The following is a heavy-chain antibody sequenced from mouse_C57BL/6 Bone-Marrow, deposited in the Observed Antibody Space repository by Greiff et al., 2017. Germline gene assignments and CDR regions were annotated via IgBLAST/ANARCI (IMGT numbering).Heavy chain of an antibody. CDR2: ISSGGSYT. Sequence: EVPVVESGGDLVKPGGSLKLSCAASGFTFSSYGLSWVRQTPDKRLAWVATISSGGSYTYYPDSWKGRFTISRANAKNTLYLQMSSLKSEDTSMYYCARQLRLRDYFDYWGQGTTLTGSS. V-gene: IGHV5-6*01. J-gene: IGHJ2*01. CDR3: ARQLRLRDYFDY. D-gene: IGHD3-2*02. CDR1: GFTFSSYG.